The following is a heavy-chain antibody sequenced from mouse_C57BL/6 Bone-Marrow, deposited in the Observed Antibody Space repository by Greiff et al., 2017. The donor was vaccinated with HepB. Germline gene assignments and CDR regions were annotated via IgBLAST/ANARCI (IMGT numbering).Heavy chain of an antibody. CDR2: IDPENGDT. V-gene: IGHV14-4*01. J-gene: IGHJ3*01. CDR1: GFNIKDDY. D-gene: IGHD2-2*01. CDR3: TTGLRRRTWFAY. Sequence: EVQLQESGAELVRPGASVKLSCTASGFNIKDDYMHWVKQRPEQGLEWIGWIDPENGDTEYASKFQGKATITADTSSNTAYLQLSSLTSEDTAVYYCTTGLRRRTWFAYWGQVTLVTVSA.